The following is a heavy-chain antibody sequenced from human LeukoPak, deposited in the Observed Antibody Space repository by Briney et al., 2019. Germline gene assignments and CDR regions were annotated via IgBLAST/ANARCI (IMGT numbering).Heavy chain of an antibody. D-gene: IGHD2-2*01. CDR2: INPNSGGT. CDR1: GYTFTGYY. CDR3: AVAPAATPNWFDP. J-gene: IGHJ5*02. V-gene: IGHV1-2*02. Sequence: ASVKVSCKASGYTFTGYYMHWVRQAPGQGLEWMGWINPNSGGTNYAQKFQGRVTMTRDTSISTAYMELSRLRSDDTAVYYCAVAPAATPNWFDPWGQGTLVTVSS.